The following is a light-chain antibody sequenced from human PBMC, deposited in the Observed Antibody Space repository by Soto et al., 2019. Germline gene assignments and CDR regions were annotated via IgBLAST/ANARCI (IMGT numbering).Light chain of an antibody. CDR1: QSISRW. CDR3: QKFNSYPIP. J-gene: IGKJ5*01. Sequence: DIQMTQSPATLSASVGDRVTITCRASQSISRWLTCYQQKPGKAPNLLIYEASSLESGVTSRFSGSGSGKEFTLTIGGLQPDDFATYYCQKFNSYPIPFGHGTRREIK. V-gene: IGKV1-5*01. CDR2: EAS.